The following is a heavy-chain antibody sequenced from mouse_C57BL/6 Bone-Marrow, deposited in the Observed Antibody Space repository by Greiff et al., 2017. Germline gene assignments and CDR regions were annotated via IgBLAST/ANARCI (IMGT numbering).Heavy chain of an antibody. CDR1: GFTFSDYG. Sequence: EVMLVESGGGLVQPGGSLKLSCAASGFTFSDYGMAWVRQAPRKGPEWVAFISNLAYSIYYADTVTGRFTISRENAKNTLYLEMSSLRSEDTAMYYCARHGTGYWGQGTLVTVSA. D-gene: IGHD4-1*01. CDR3: ARHGTGY. CDR2: ISNLAYSI. J-gene: IGHJ3*01. V-gene: IGHV5-15*01.